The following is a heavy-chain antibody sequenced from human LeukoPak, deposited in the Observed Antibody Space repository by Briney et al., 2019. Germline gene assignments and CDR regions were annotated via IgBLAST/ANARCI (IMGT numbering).Heavy chain of an antibody. J-gene: IGHJ6*02. D-gene: IGHD4-17*01. CDR1: GGSVSSGSYY. V-gene: IGHV4-61*01. Sequence: PSETLSLTCTVSGGSVSSGSYYWSWIRQPPGKGLEWIGYIYYSGSTNYNPSLKSRVTISVDTSKNQFSLKLSSVTAADTAVYYCAKGRSLYGEPYYYYGMDVWGQGTTVTVSS. CDR3: AKGRSLYGEPYYYYGMDV. CDR2: IYYSGST.